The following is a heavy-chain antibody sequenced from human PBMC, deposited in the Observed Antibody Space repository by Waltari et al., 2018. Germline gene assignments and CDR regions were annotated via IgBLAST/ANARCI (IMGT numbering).Heavy chain of an antibody. D-gene: IGHD3-3*01. V-gene: IGHV4-34*01. J-gene: IGHJ5*02. CDR2: INHSGST. Sequence: QVQLQQWGAGLLQPSETLSLTCAVYGGSYSGYYWSWIRQPHGKGLEWIGEINHSGSTNYNPSLKSRVTISVDTSKNQFSLKLSSVTAADTAVYYCARGSRESVFGVVTRFDPWGQGTLVTVSS. CDR3: ARGSRESVFGVVTRFDP. CDR1: GGSYSGYY.